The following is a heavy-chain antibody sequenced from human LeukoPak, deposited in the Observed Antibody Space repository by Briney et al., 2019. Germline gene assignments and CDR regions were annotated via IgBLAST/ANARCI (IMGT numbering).Heavy chain of an antibody. J-gene: IGHJ2*01. D-gene: IGHD3-22*01. CDR1: GASISSYY. CDR3: ASDGGSGYYGSGYFDL. Sequence: KPSETLSLTCTVSGASISSYYWSWIRQPAGKGLEWIGRIYTSGSTNYNPSLKSRVTMSVDTSKNQFSLKLSSVTAADTAVYYCASDGGSGYYGSGYFDLWGRGTLVTVSS. CDR2: IYTSGST. V-gene: IGHV4-4*07.